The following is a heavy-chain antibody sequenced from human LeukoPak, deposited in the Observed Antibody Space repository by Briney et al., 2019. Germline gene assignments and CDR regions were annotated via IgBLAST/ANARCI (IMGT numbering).Heavy chain of an antibody. V-gene: IGHV1-8*03. D-gene: IGHD3-10*01. CDR2: MNPNSGNT. Sequence: ASVKVSCKASGYTFTSYDINWVRQATGQGLEWMGWMNPNSGNTGYAQKFQGRVTITRNTSISTAYMELSSLRSEDTAVYYCARSSYYYGSGRNWFDPWGQRTLVTVSS. J-gene: IGHJ5*02. CDR1: GYTFTSYD. CDR3: ARSSYYYGSGRNWFDP.